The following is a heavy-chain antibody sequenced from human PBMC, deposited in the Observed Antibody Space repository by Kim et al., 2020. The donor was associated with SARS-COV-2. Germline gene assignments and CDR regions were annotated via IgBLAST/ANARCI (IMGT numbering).Heavy chain of an antibody. V-gene: IGHV1-46*01. J-gene: IGHJ4*02. CDR3: ARDFTGAWTYDY. Sequence: RNAQKYHGRVTRTRDTSTNTVYMERSSLRSEDTAVYYCARDFTGAWTYDYWGQGTLVTVSS. D-gene: IGHD4-17*01.